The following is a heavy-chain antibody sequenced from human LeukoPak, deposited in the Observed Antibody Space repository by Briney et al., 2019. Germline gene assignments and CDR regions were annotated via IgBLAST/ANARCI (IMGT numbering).Heavy chain of an antibody. J-gene: IGHJ4*02. Sequence: SQTLSLTCTVSGGSISSGSYYWSWIRQPAGKGLEWIGRIYTSGSTNYNPSLKIRVTISVDTSKNQFSLKMRPVTAADTAVYYCARENWVFDYWGQGILVTVSS. CDR2: IYTSGST. D-gene: IGHD7-27*01. CDR3: ARENWVFDY. V-gene: IGHV4-61*02. CDR1: GGSISSGSYY.